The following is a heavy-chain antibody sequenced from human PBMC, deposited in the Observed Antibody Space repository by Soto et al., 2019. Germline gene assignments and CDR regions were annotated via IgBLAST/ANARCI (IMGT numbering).Heavy chain of an antibody. V-gene: IGHV4-59*01. CDR3: ARDSEDSYDYYGMDV. CDR1: GGSINNYY. Sequence: QVQLQESGPGLVKPSETLSLTCTVSGGSINNYYWSWIRRPPGKALEWIGYIYYSGSTNYNPSLKSRVTISVDTSKTQFSLKLSSVTAADTAVYYCARDSEDSYDYYGMDVW. CDR2: IYYSGST. J-gene: IGHJ6*01.